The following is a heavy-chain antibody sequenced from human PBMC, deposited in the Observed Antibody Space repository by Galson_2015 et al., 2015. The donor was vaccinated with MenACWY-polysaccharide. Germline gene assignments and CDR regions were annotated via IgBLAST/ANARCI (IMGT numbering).Heavy chain of an antibody. CDR1: GFTFSSYA. Sequence: SLRLSCAASGFTFSSYAMSWVRQAPGKGLEWVSAISGSGGSTYYADSVQGRFTISRDNSKNALFLQMNSLRAEDTAVFYCAKGLYYNSVWGPGTLVTVSS. D-gene: IGHD3-10*01. CDR2: ISGSGGST. V-gene: IGHV3-23*01. CDR3: AKGLYYNSV. J-gene: IGHJ4*02.